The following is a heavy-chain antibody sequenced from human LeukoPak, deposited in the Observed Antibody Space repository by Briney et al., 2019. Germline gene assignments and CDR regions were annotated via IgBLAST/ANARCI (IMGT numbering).Heavy chain of an antibody. V-gene: IGHV4-59*01. J-gene: IGHJ3*02. D-gene: IGHD2-15*01. Sequence: SETLSLTCTVSGGSISSYYWSWIRQPPGKGLEWIGYIYYSGSTNYNPSLKSRVTISVDTSKNQFSLKLSSVTAADTAVYYCASCCSGGSCYVDAFDIWGQGTMVTVSS. CDR1: GGSISSYY. CDR3: ASCCSGGSCYVDAFDI. CDR2: IYYSGST.